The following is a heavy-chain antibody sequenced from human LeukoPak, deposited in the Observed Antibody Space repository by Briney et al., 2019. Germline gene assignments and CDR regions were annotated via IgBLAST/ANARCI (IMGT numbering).Heavy chain of an antibody. V-gene: IGHV3-30*18. D-gene: IGHD5-24*01. J-gene: IGHJ4*02. CDR3: AKERSRDGYKGFDY. CDR1: GFTFSSYG. Sequence: PGGSLRLSCAASGFTFSSYGMHWVRQAPGKGLEWVAVISYDGSNKYYADSVKGRFTISRDNSKNTLYLQMNSLRAEDTAVYYCAKERSRDGYKGFDYWGQRTLVTVSS. CDR2: ISYDGSNK.